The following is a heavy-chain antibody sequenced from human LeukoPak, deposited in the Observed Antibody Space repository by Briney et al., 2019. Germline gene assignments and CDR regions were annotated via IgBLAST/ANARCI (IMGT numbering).Heavy chain of an antibody. J-gene: IGHJ3*01. D-gene: IGHD4-17*01. CDR2: SRRGGDNK. CDR1: GFTISDYG. V-gene: IGHV3-23*01. CDR3: GRDPNGDYLGAFEF. Sequence: PGGSLRLLCTACGFTISDYGLVWVPQARGKALEWVSDSRRGGDNKFYADAVKGRFTISRDNSKNTLYLQMNSLRADDTAVYYCGRDPNGDYLGAFEFWGHGTTVIVSS.